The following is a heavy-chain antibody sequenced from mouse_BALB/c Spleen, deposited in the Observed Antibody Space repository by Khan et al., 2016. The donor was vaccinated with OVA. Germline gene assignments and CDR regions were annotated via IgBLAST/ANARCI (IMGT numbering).Heavy chain of an antibody. V-gene: IGHV1S41*01. J-gene: IGHJ4*01. CDR3: ARENYYVSSHYAMDY. CDR1: GYTFTSYW. Sequence: DLVKPGASVKLSCKASGYTFTSYWINWIKQRPGQGLEWIGRISPGSGTPYHNEMFQGKATLTVDTSSSTAYIQLSSLSSEDSAVYVCARENYYVSSHYAMDYWGQGTSVTVSS. D-gene: IGHD1-1*01. CDR2: ISPGSGTP.